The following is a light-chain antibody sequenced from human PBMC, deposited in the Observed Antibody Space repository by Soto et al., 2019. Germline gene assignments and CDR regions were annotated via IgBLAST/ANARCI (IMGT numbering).Light chain of an antibody. Sequence: EIVLTQSPGTLSLSPGERATLSCRASQSVSSTYLAWYQQRPGQAPRLLICGASSRATGIADMFSGRWSGTDFTLTISRLEPEYVAVYCCQQYGSSGTFGQGTKVDIK. CDR3: QQYGSSGT. CDR2: GAS. J-gene: IGKJ1*01. V-gene: IGKV3-20*01. CDR1: QSVSSTY.